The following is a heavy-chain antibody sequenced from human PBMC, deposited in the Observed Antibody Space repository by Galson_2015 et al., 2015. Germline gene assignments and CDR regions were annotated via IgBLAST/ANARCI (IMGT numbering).Heavy chain of an antibody. CDR1: GFSFGCYW. V-gene: IGHV3-7*01. J-gene: IGHJ4*02. Sequence: SLRLSCAASGFSFGCYWMSWVRQAPGKGLVWVAHIRLVGSVKYYVDSVKARSTISRGIARTSLSLQMNSLGAEDTAVYYCARGGGMVRLFYFDLWGQGTLVTVSS. CDR3: ARGGGMVRLFYFDL. CDR2: IRLVGSVK. D-gene: IGHD3-10*01.